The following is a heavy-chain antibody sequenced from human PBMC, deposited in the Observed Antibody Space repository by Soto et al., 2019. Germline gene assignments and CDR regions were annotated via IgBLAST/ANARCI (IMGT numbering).Heavy chain of an antibody. J-gene: IGHJ6*02. CDR3: ARDEVITGTTGYGMDV. D-gene: IGHD1-7*01. CDR1: GFTFSSYA. CDR2: ISYDGSNK. V-gene: IGHV3-30-3*01. Sequence: GESLRLSCAASGFTFSSYAMHWVRQAPGKGLEWVAVISYDGSNKYYADSVKGRFTISRDNSKNTLYLQMNSLRAEDTAVYYCARDEVITGTTGYGMDVWGQGTTVTVSS.